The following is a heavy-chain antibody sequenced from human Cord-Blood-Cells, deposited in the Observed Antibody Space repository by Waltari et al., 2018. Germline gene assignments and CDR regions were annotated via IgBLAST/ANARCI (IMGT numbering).Heavy chain of an antibody. CDR3: ARGVRITIFGVVINHYYYYGMDV. Sequence: QVQLQQWGAGLLKPSETLSLTCAVYGGSFSGYYWSWIRPPPGKGLEWIGEINHSGSTNYNPSLKSRVTISVDTSKNQFSLKLSSVTAADTAVYYCARGVRITIFGVVINHYYYYGMDVWGQGTTVTVSS. V-gene: IGHV4-34*01. D-gene: IGHD3-3*01. CDR1: GGSFSGYY. J-gene: IGHJ6*02. CDR2: INHSGST.